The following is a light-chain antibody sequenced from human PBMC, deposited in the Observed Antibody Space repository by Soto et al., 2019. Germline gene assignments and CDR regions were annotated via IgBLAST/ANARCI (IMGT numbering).Light chain of an antibody. J-gene: IGKJ4*01. CDR1: QSLLHSNGYNY. CDR2: LGS. CDR3: MQALQTPRLT. Sequence: DIVMTQSPLSLPVTPGGPASLSCRSSQSLLHSNGYNYLDWYLQKPGQSPQLLIYLGSNRASGVPDRFSGSGSGTDFTLKISRVEAEDVGVYYCMQALQTPRLTFGGGTKVEIK. V-gene: IGKV2-28*01.